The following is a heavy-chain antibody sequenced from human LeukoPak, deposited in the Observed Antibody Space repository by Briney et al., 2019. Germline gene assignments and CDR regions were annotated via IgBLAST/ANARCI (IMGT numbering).Heavy chain of an antibody. CDR1: GFTVSSNS. CDR3: ARRAGDYSHPYDY. V-gene: IGHV3-53*01. J-gene: IGHJ4*02. D-gene: IGHD3-22*01. CDR2: IYTTGRT. Sequence: GGSLKLSCTVSGFTVSSNSMSWVRQAPGKGLEWVSFIYTTGRTHDSDSVKGRFTISRDSSKNTLYLQMNSLRAEDTAVYYCARRAGDYSHPYDYWGQGTLVTVSS.